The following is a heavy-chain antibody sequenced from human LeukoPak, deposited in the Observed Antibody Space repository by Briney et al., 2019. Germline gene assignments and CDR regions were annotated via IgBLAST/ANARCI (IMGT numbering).Heavy chain of an antibody. J-gene: IGHJ5*02. Sequence: SETLSLTCTVSGGSISSGSYYWSWIRQPAGKGLEWIGRIYTSGSTNYNPSLKSRVTISVDTSKNQFSLKLKSVTAADTAVYYCARGGYYGSGNDFRFDPWGQGTLVTVSS. CDR1: GGSISSGSYY. D-gene: IGHD3-10*01. CDR2: IYTSGST. V-gene: IGHV4-61*02. CDR3: ARGGYYGSGNDFRFDP.